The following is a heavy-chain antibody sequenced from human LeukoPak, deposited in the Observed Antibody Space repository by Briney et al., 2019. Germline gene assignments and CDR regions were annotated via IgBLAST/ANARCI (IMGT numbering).Heavy chain of an antibody. CDR2: INPNSGGT. D-gene: IGHD3-16*01. V-gene: IGHV1-2*06. J-gene: IGHJ4*02. CDR3: ARRAGGAKNFFTHFDY. CDR1: GYTFTGYY. Sequence: GASVKVSCKASGYTFTGYYMHWVRQAPGQGLEWMGRINPNSGGTNYAQKFQGRVTMTRDTSISTAYMELSRLRSDDTAVYYCARRAGGAKNFFTHFDYWGQGTLVTVSS.